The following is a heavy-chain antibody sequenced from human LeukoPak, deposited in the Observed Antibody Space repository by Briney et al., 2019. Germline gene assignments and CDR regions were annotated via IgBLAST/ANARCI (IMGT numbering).Heavy chain of an antibody. Sequence: GGSLRLSCAASGFNLKTYSINWVRHAPGKGLEWISYITSDSAFMYYADSVKGRFTISRDNAKNSVYLQMHSLRVEDTAVYYCARDLTSAYWTPGGYYYYMDVWGKGTTVTVSS. CDR3: ARDLTSAYWTPGGYYYYMDV. CDR2: ITSDSAFM. D-gene: IGHD3-16*01. J-gene: IGHJ6*03. V-gene: IGHV3-48*01. CDR1: GFNLKTYS.